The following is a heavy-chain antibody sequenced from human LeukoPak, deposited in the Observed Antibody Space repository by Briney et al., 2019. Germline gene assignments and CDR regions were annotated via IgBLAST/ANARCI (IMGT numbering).Heavy chain of an antibody. CDR2: IIPIFGTA. J-gene: IGHJ4*02. CDR3: ARGTPKWESPGY. Sequence: ASVKVSCKASGGTFSSYAISWVRQAPGQGLEWMGGIIPIFGTANYAQKFQGRVTITTDESTSTAYMELSSLRSEDTAVYYCARGTPKWESPGYWGQGTLVTVSS. CDR1: GGTFSSYA. D-gene: IGHD1-26*01. V-gene: IGHV1-69*05.